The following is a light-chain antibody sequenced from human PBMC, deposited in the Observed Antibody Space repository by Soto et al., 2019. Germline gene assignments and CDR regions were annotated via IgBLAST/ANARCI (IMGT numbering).Light chain of an antibody. Sequence: TQMTHSPLSLSASVGEKIIITCRASRDVGSDVSWYQQKPGQAPKLVIYAASNLYTVVPSRFSGRRSGTEFTLTISSLQPEDFASYYCLQDYGDSWTFGQGTKVEIE. V-gene: IGKV1-6*01. J-gene: IGKJ1*01. CDR1: RDVGSD. CDR3: LQDYGDSWT. CDR2: AAS.